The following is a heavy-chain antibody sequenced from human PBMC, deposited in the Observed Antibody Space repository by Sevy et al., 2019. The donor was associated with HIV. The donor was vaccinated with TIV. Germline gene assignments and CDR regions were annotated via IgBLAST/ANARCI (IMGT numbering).Heavy chain of an antibody. Sequence: GGSLRLACAVSGFNFNIYSMSWVRQAPGKGLEWVSTLSFGCGKINYADSVKGRFIISRDDSKNTLYLQMNSLRAEDTAVYFCAREGCSRPHDYWGQGTLVTVSS. CDR2: LSFGCGKI. CDR1: GFNFNIYS. D-gene: IGHD3-10*02. CDR3: AREGCSRPHDY. V-gene: IGHV3-23*01. J-gene: IGHJ4*02.